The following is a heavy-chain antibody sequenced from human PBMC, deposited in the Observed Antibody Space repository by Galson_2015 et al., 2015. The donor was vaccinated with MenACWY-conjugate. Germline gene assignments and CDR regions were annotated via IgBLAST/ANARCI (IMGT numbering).Heavy chain of an antibody. D-gene: IGHD3-10*01. CDR1: GYSFTSYW. Sequence: QSGAAVKKPGESLKISSTGSGYSFTSYWVGWVRQMPGKGLEWMGITHPGDSDTRYSPSFQGQVTITADKSISTAYLQWSSLKASDTAMFYCARLVTSGSGSNKIDAFDIWGQGTMVTVSS. J-gene: IGHJ3*02. CDR2: THPGDSDT. V-gene: IGHV5-51*01. CDR3: ARLVTSGSGSNKIDAFDI.